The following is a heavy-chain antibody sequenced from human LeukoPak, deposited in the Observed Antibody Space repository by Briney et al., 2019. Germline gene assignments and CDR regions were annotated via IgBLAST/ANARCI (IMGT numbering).Heavy chain of an antibody. V-gene: IGHV3-23*01. CDR2: ISGSGGST. D-gene: IGHD1-26*01. CDR1: GFTFSSYA. Sequence: PGGSLRLSCAASGFTFSSYAMSWVRQAPGKGLEWVSAISGSGGSTYYADSVKGRFTISRDNSKNTLYLQMNSLRAEDTAVYYCAKDGRGGSYPSIFDYWGQGTLVTVSS. J-gene: IGHJ4*02. CDR3: AKDGRGGSYPSIFDY.